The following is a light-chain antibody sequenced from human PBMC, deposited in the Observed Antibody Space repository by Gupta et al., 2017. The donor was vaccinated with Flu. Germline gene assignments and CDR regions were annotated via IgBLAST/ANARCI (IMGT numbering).Light chain of an antibody. CDR1: QSISRSY. V-gene: IGKV3-20*01. Sequence: EIVLTQSPGTLSLSPGERATLSCRASQSISRSYLAWYQQKPGQAPRLLIYGASSRATGIPDRFSGSGSGTXFTLTIXRLEPEDFAVYYCQQYGSSPFTFGXGTKVEIK. CDR3: QQYGSSPFT. CDR2: GAS. J-gene: IGKJ3*01.